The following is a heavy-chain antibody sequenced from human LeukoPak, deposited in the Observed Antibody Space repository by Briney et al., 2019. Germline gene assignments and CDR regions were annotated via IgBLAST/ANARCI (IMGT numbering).Heavy chain of an antibody. D-gene: IGHD3-10*01. CDR1: GYPFTGYY. Sequence: GASVKVSCKASGYPFTGYYMHWVRQAPGQGLEWMAWINPNSGGTNYAQKFQGRVTVTRDTSISTAYMELSRLRSDDTAVYYCARDRVYGSGKRLDPWGQGTLVTVSS. CDR2: INPNSGGT. J-gene: IGHJ5*02. CDR3: ARDRVYGSGKRLDP. V-gene: IGHV1-2*02.